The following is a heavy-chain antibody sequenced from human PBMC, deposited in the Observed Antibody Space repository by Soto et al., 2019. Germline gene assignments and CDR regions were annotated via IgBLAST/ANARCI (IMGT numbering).Heavy chain of an antibody. V-gene: IGHV4-34*01. Sequence: QVQLQQWGAGLLKPSETLSLTCAVYGGSFSGYYWSWIHQPPGKGLEWIGEINHSGSTNYNPSLKSRVTISVDTSKNQFSLKLSSVTAADTAVYYCARGSLRYYYYYYGMDVWGQGTTVTVSS. CDR3: ARGSLRYYYYYYGMDV. CDR1: GGSFSGYY. J-gene: IGHJ6*02. CDR2: INHSGST.